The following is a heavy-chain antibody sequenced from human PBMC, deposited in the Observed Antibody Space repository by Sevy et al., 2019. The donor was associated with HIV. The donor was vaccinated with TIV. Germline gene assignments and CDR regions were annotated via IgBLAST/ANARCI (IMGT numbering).Heavy chain of an antibody. Sequence: SETLSLTCAVYGGSFSGYYWSWIRQPPDKGLEWIGEVNHSGSTNNNPSLKSRVTISVDTSKNQFSLKLSPVTAAVTAVYYCARGGAHYDFWSGYYDHYYGMDVWGQGTTVTVSS. J-gene: IGHJ6*02. V-gene: IGHV4-34*01. CDR1: GGSFSGYY. CDR3: ARGGAHYDFWSGYYDHYYGMDV. D-gene: IGHD3-3*01. CDR2: VNHSGST.